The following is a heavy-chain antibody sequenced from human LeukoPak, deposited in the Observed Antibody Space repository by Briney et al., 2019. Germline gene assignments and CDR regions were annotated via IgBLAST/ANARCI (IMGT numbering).Heavy chain of an antibody. Sequence: PSETLSLTCSVSGMSISTYYWSWVRQPAGKGLEWIGRISVSGGTNYNPSLKSRVTMSVDTSKNQFSLKLSSVTAADTAVYYCARDLGYSDFWGQGTLVTVSS. CDR3: ARDLGYSDF. V-gene: IGHV4-4*07. CDR1: GMSISTYY. J-gene: IGHJ4*02. CDR2: ISVSGGT. D-gene: IGHD3-16*01.